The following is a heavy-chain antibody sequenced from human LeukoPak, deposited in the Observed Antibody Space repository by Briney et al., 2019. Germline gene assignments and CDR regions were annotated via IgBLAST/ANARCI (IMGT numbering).Heavy chain of an antibody. CDR2: IFGSGGSA. J-gene: IGHJ4*02. CDR1: GFTFNPYA. V-gene: IGHV3-23*01. D-gene: IGHD6-19*01. CDR3: AKTTTGYSSGRYPGWPADY. Sequence: GGSLRLSCAASGFTFNPYAMYWVRQAPGKGLEWVSGIFGSGGSAHYADSVKGRFTISRDNSKNTVYLQMNSLRAEDTAVYYCAKTTTGYSSGRYPGWPADYWGQGALVTVSS.